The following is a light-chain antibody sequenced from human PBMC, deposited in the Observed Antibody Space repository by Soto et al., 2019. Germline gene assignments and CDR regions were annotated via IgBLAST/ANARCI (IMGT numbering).Light chain of an antibody. CDR3: QQSYSTPQT. CDR2: GAS. Sequence: EIVLTQSPGTLSLSPEERATLSCRASQSVSSSYLAWYQQKPGQAPRLLIYGASSRATGIPDRFSGSGSGTDFTLTISSLQPEDFATYYCQQSYSTPQTFGQGTMVDIK. J-gene: IGKJ1*01. V-gene: IGKV3-20*01. CDR1: QSVSSSY.